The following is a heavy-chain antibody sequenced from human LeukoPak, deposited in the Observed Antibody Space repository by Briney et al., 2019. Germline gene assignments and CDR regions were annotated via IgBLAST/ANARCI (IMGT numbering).Heavy chain of an antibody. J-gene: IGHJ4*02. V-gene: IGHV4-34*01. CDR3: AVVGATQDY. Sequence: KPSETLSLTCSVSGGSISSYYWSWIRQPPGKGLEWIGEINHSGSTNYNPSLKSRVTISVDTSKNQFSLKLSSVTAADTAVYYCAVVGATQDYWGQGTLVTVSS. D-gene: IGHD1-26*01. CDR1: GGSISSYY. CDR2: INHSGST.